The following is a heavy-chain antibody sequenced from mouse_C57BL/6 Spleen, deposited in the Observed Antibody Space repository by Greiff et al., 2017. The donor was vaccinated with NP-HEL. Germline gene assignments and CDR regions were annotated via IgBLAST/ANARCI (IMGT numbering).Heavy chain of an antibody. CDR2: INPSSGYT. CDR1: GYTFTSYW. V-gene: IGHV1-7*01. CDR3: ARLLRRDYYAMDY. D-gene: IGHD1-1*01. Sequence: VQLQQSGAELAKPGASVKLSCKACGYTFTSYWMHWVKQRPGQGLEWIGYINPSSGYTKYNQKFKDKATLTADKSSRTAYMQLSSLTYEDSAVYYCARLLRRDYYAMDYWGQGTSVTVSS. J-gene: IGHJ4*01.